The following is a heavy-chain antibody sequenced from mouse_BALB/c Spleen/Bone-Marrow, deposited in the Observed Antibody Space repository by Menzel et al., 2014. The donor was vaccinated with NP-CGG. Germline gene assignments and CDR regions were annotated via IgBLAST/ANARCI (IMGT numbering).Heavy chain of an antibody. J-gene: IGHJ2*01. V-gene: IGHV5-17*02. CDR1: GFTFSSFA. D-gene: IGHD1-1*01. Sequence: VQLQQSGGGLVQPGGSRKLSCAASGFTFSSFAMHWVRQAPEKGLEWVAYISSGSSTIYYADTVVGRFTISRDNPKNTLFLQMTSLRSEDTAMYYCARSGSSSGYFDYWGQGTTLTVSS. CDR3: ARSGSSSGYFDY. CDR2: ISSGSSTI.